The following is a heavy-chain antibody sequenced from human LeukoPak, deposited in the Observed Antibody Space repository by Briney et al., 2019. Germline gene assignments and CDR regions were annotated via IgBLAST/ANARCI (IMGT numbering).Heavy chain of an antibody. CDR2: IYYSGST. V-gene: IGHV4-38-2*02. D-gene: IGHD3-22*01. Sequence: SETLSLTCTVSGYSISSGYYWGWIRQPPGKGLEWIGSIYYSGSTYYNPSLKGRVTISVDTSKNQFSLKLSSVTAADTAVYYCARRDYDSSGYYNYFDYWGQGTLVTVSS. CDR1: GYSISSGYY. J-gene: IGHJ4*02. CDR3: ARRDYDSSGYYNYFDY.